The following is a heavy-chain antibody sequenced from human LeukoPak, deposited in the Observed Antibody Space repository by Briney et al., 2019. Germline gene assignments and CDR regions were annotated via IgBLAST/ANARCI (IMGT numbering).Heavy chain of an antibody. CDR1: GYTFTSYH. CDR2: INLSGGST. D-gene: IGHD3-16*01. J-gene: IGHJ4*01. Sequence: ASVKVSCKASGYTFTSYHMHWVRQAPGQGLEWMGLINLSGGSTTYAQRFQGRVTLTRDTSTSTVYMELSSLRSEDTAVYYCGRDYVDAFPMIKDHWGHGTLVTVSS. CDR3: GRDYVDAFPMIKDH. V-gene: IGHV1-46*01.